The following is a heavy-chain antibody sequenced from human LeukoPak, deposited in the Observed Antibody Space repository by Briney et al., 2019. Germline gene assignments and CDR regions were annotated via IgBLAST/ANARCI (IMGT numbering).Heavy chain of an antibody. J-gene: IGHJ4*02. CDR3: ARGYYYDSSGYLAGYYFDY. CDR2: IIPILGIA. Sequence: EASVEVSCKASGGTFSSYAISWVRQAPGEGLEWMGRIIPILGIANYAQKFQGRVTITADKSTSTAYMELSSLRSEDTAVYYCARGYYYDSSGYLAGYYFDYWGQGTLVTVSS. V-gene: IGHV1-69*04. D-gene: IGHD3-22*01. CDR1: GGTFSSYA.